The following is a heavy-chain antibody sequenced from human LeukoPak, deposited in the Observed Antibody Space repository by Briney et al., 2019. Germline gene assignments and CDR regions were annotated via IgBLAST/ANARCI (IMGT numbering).Heavy chain of an antibody. J-gene: IGHJ4*02. Sequence: SETLSLTCNVSGGSIGDYYWTWIRQFPGKGLEWIGYNYYIGSTNYNPSLKSRVTISVDTSKNQISLELKSVTAADTAVYYCARGASSWNNDYWGQGILVTVSS. CDR2: NYYIGST. V-gene: IGHV4-59*01. CDR1: GGSIGDYY. CDR3: ARGASSWNNDY. D-gene: IGHD6-13*01.